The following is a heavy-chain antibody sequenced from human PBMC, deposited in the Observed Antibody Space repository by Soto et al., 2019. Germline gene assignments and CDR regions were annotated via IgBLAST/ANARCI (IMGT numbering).Heavy chain of an antibody. D-gene: IGHD2-15*01. CDR3: PRPGTYCSGGSCFPPVH. CDR1: GFTFSDFY. J-gene: IGHJ1*01. Sequence: QVQLVESGGGLVKPGGSLRLSCAASGFTFSDFYMTWIRQAPGKGLEWVSYISGSSDYIHYTDSVKGRFTISRDNPKNSLYLHMSSLRAEDTAVNDWPRPGTYCSGGSCFPPVHLGQGTLVTVSS. V-gene: IGHV3-11*06. CDR2: ISGSSDYI.